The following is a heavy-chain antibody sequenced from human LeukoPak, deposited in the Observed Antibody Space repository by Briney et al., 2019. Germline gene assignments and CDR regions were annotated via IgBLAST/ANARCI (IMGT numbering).Heavy chain of an antibody. CDR1: GFTFSSYG. V-gene: IGHV3-30*02. Sequence: PGGSLRLSCAASGFTFSSYGMHWVRQAPGKGLEWVAFIWYDGSNKYYADSVKSRFTISRDNSKYLLYVQLNSLSAEDTAVYYCANEHGSTWGQGTLVTVSS. CDR3: ANEHGST. CDR2: IWYDGSNK. J-gene: IGHJ5*02.